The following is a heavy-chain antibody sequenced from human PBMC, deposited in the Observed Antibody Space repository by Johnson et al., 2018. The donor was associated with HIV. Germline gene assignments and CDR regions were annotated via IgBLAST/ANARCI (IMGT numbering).Heavy chain of an antibody. J-gene: IGHJ3*02. CDR2: ISSSGSTI. V-gene: IGHV3-11*04. D-gene: IGHD3-9*01. CDR3: AREGVAVRYIDEAFDI. Sequence: QVQLVESGGGLVKPGGSLRLSCAASGFTFSDYYMSWIRQAPRKGLEWLSFISSSGSTIYYADSVKGRFTLSRANAKNQLYLQMSSLRAEDTAVYYCAREGVAVRYIDEAFDIWGQGTMVTVSS. CDR1: GFTFSDYY.